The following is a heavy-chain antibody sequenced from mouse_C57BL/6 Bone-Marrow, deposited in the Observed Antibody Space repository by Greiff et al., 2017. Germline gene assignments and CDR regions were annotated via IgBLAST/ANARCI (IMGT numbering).Heavy chain of an antibody. CDR1: GYTFTSYG. V-gene: IGHV1-81*01. Sequence: VQLVESGAELARPGASVTLSCKASGYTFTSYGISWVQQRTGQGLEWIGEIYPRSGNTYYNEKFKGKATLTADKYSSTAYMELRSLTSEDSAVYVCARWNYYGSSYGYWGQGTTLTVSS. J-gene: IGHJ2*01. CDR3: ARWNYYGSSYGY. D-gene: IGHD1-1*01. CDR2: IYPRSGNT.